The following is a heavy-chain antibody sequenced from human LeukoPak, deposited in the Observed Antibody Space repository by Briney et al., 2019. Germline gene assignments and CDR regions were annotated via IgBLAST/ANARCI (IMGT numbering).Heavy chain of an antibody. CDR2: IHSDGIGT. J-gene: IGHJ4*02. V-gene: IGHV3-74*01. Sequence: GGSLRLSCAASGFSFSSYWTHWIRQAPGKGLVWVSRIHSDGIGTSYADSVRGRFIISRDNAKNTLYLQMNSLRAEDTAVYYCARDQGSFDYWGQGTLVTVSS. CDR3: ARDQGSFDY. CDR1: GFSFSSYW.